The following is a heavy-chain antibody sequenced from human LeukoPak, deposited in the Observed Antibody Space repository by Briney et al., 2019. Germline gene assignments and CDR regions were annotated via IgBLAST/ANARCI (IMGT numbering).Heavy chain of an antibody. CDR1: GFTFSNYA. CDR3: AKDRIPVAGRQDIWDY. Sequence: PGGSLRLSCVGAGFTFSNYAMTWVRQAPGKGLGWVSGISGSGDRTYYAESVKGRFTISRDNSKNTLYLQMNSLTDDDSAVYYCAKDRIPVAGRQDIWDYWGQGTLVTVSS. J-gene: IGHJ4*02. CDR2: ISGSGDRT. D-gene: IGHD6-19*01. V-gene: IGHV3-23*01.